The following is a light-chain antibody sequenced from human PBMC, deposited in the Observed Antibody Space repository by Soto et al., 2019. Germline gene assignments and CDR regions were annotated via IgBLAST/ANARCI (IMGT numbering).Light chain of an antibody. J-gene: IGKJ1*01. CDR2: GAS. CDR1: QSVASRN. CDR3: QHFGNSLWT. Sequence: EIVLTQSPGTLSLSPGERATLSCRARQSVASRNLAWYQQKSGQAPRLLIYGASSRAIHTPDRFSGSGSGTDFSLTISGLEPEDFGVYYCQHFGNSLWTVGQGTEVDSK. V-gene: IGKV3-20*01.